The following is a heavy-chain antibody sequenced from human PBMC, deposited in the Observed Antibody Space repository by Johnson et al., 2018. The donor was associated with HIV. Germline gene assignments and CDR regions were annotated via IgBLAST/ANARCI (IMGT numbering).Heavy chain of an antibody. CDR3: AKDRPLYVLHLFGAFDI. CDR2: IRGSGGSK. V-gene: IGHV3-23*04. D-gene: IGHD2-15*01. CDR1: GFTFSSYA. J-gene: IGHJ3*02. Sequence: VQLVESGGGLVKPGGSLRLSCAASGFTFSSYAMSWVRQAPGKGLEWVSAIRGSGGSKYYADTVKGRFPISRDNSKNTLYLQMNSLRAEDTAVYYCAKDRPLYVLHLFGAFDIWGQGTMVTVSS.